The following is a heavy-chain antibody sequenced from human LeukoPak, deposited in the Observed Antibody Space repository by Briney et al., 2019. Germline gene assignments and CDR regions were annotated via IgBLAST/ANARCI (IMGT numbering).Heavy chain of an antibody. Sequence: QSGGSLRLSCAASGFTFSTYSMNWVRQAPGKGLEWISYIASSYNTVYYADSVKGRFTISRDDAKDSLYLQMDGLRAEDTAVYYCARDSQVGTYTQVIYWGQGTLVTVSS. D-gene: IGHD1-26*01. CDR3: ARDSQVGTYTQVIY. V-gene: IGHV3-48*01. CDR2: IASSYNTV. CDR1: GFTFSTYS. J-gene: IGHJ4*02.